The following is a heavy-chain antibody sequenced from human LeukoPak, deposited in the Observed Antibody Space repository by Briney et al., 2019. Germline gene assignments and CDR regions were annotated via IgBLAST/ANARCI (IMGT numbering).Heavy chain of an antibody. Sequence: GGSLRLSCAASGFTFSSYAMHWVRQAPGKGLEWVAVIPYDGSNKYYADSVKGRFTISRDNSKNTLYLQMNSLRAEDTAVYYCASDWYYYGMDVWGQGTTVTVSS. CDR2: IPYDGSNK. CDR1: GFTFSSYA. J-gene: IGHJ6*02. V-gene: IGHV3-30-3*01. CDR3: ASDWYYYGMDV.